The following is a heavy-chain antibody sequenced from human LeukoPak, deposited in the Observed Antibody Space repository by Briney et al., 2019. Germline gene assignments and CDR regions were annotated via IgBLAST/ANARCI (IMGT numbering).Heavy chain of an antibody. V-gene: IGHV4-31*03. D-gene: IGHD2-2*01. Sequence: SQTLSLTCTVSGGSISSGGYYWSWIRQHPGKGLEWIGYIYYSGSTYYNPSLKSRVTISVDTSKNQFSLKLSSVTAADTAVYYCARDPRRSSTSNGYYYYGMDVWGQGTTVTVSS. J-gene: IGHJ6*02. CDR1: GGSISSGGYY. CDR2: IYYSGST. CDR3: ARDPRRSSTSNGYYYYGMDV.